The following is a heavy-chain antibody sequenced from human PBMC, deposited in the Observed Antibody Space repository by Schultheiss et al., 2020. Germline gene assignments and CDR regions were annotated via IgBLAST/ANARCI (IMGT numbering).Heavy chain of an antibody. CDR1: GFTVSSNY. Sequence: GGSLRLSCAASGFTVSSNYMSWVRQAPGKGLEWVSVIYSGGSTYYADSVKGRFTISRDNSKNTLYLQMNSLRAEDTAVYYCAKDNPQGIYDSSAFDIWGQGTMVTVSS. CDR2: IYSGGST. CDR3: AKDNPQGIYDSSAFDI. D-gene: IGHD3-22*01. V-gene: IGHV3-53*05. J-gene: IGHJ3*02.